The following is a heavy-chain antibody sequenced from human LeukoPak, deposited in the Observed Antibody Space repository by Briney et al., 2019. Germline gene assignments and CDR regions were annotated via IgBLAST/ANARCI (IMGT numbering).Heavy chain of an antibody. CDR2: ISGGSGGI. J-gene: IGHJ4*02. D-gene: IGHD4-17*01. V-gene: IGHV3-23*01. Sequence: GGSLRLSCASSGFIFRSYTMSWVRQAPGKGLEWVSSISGGSGGIYYSGSVKGRFTISRDNAKNMLFLEMTSLRAEDTALYYCAKYEIVYGDPIDHWGQGTLVTVSS. CDR1: GFIFRSYT. CDR3: AKYEIVYGDPIDH.